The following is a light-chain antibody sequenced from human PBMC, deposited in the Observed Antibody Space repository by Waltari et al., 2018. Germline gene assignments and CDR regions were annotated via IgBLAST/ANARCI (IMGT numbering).Light chain of an antibody. Sequence: SYTLTQPPSLSVSPGQTASITCSGDELEDYYVAWYHQRPGQSPVLLIYQDTKRPSGIPERFSGSNSGNTATLTIRETQTIDDADYYCQAWDNSAVVFGGGTTLTVL. V-gene: IGLV3-1*01. J-gene: IGLJ2*01. CDR3: QAWDNSAVV. CDR1: ELEDYY. CDR2: QDT.